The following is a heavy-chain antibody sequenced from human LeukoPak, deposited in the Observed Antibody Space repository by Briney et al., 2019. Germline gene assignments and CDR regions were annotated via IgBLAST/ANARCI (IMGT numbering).Heavy chain of an antibody. CDR2: ISYDGSNK. V-gene: IGHV3-30*04. D-gene: IGHD5-12*01. CDR3: ARDSPLATMTYFDY. J-gene: IGHJ4*02. CDR1: GFTFSSYA. Sequence: GRSLRLSCAASGFTFSSYAMHWVRQAPGKGLEWVAVISYDGSNKYYADSVKGRFTISRDNSKNTLYLQMNSLRAEDTAVYYCARDSPLATMTYFDYWGQGTLVTVSS.